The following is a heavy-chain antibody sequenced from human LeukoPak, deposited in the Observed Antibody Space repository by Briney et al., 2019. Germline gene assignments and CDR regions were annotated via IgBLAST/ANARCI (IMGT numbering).Heavy chain of an antibody. D-gene: IGHD2-2*02. CDR2: ISSSSSTI. CDR1: GFTFSSYS. V-gene: IGHV3-48*01. CDR3: ARDSVVVPAAISGGDYYYYMDV. Sequence: GGSLRLSCAASGFTFSSYSMNWVRQAPGKGLEWVSYISSSSSTIYYADSVKGRFTISRDNAKDSLYLQMNSLRAEDTAVYYCARDSVVVPAAISGGDYYYYMDVWGKGTTVTVSS. J-gene: IGHJ6*03.